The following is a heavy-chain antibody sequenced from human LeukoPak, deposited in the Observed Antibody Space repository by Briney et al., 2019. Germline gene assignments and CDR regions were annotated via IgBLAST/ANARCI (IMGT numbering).Heavy chain of an antibody. Sequence: ASVTVSCKASGYTFTSYGISWVRQAPGQGLEWMGWISAYNGNTNYAQKLQGRVTMTTDTSTSTAYMELRSLRSDDTAVYYCARVEIWCSSTSCEYYFDYWGQGTLVTVSS. CDR3: ARVEIWCSSTSCEYYFDY. J-gene: IGHJ4*02. V-gene: IGHV1-18*01. D-gene: IGHD2-2*01. CDR2: ISAYNGNT. CDR1: GYTFTSYG.